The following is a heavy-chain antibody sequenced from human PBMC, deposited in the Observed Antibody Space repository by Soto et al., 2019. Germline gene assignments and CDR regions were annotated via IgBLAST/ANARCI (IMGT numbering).Heavy chain of an antibody. D-gene: IGHD5-18*01. Sequence: QLQLQESGPGLVKPSETLSLTCTVSGGSISSSSYYWGWIRQPPGKGLEWIGSIYYSGSTYYNPSLKSRVTISVDTSKNQFSLKLSSVTAADTAVYYCARHVEGWIQLWGYWYFDLWGRGTLVTVSS. J-gene: IGHJ2*01. V-gene: IGHV4-39*01. CDR3: ARHVEGWIQLWGYWYFDL. CDR2: IYYSGST. CDR1: GGSISSSSYY.